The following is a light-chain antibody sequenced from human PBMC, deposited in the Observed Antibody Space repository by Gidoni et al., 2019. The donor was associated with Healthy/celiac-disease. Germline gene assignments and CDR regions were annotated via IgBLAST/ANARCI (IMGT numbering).Light chain of an antibody. J-gene: IGKJ2*02. CDR1: QSISSY. V-gene: IGKV1-39*01. Sequence: DIQMTQSPSSLSASVGDRVTLTCRASQSISSYLNWYQQKPGKAPKLLIYAASSLQSGVPSRFSDSGSGTDFTLTISSLQPEDFATYYCQQGYSTPRTFGQGTKLEIK. CDR2: AAS. CDR3: QQGYSTPRT.